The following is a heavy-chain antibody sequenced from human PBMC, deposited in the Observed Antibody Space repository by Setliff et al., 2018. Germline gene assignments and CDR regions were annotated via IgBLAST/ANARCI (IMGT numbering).Heavy chain of an antibody. CDR2: IYYSGST. D-gene: IGHD1-26*01. Sequence: PSETLSLTCTVSGGSFTTYYWSWIRQSPGKGLEWIGYIYYSGSTNYNPSLKSRVTISVDTSKNQFSLQLTSVTAADTAVYYCARAPPNRYSGSYEYFYMDVWGKGTTVTVSS. CDR3: ARAPPNRYSGSYEYFYMDV. V-gene: IGHV4-59*08. CDR1: GGSFTTYY. J-gene: IGHJ6*03.